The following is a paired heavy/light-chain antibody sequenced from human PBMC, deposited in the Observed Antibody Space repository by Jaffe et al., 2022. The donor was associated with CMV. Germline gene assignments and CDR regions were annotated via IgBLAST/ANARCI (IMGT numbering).Light chain of an antibody. CDR1: QSISTN. CDR3: HQYNKWPRT. V-gene: IGKV3-15*01. CDR2: DAS. J-gene: IGKJ1*01. Sequence: EIIMTQSPATLSVSPGERATLSCRASQSISTNLAWFQQKPGRAPRLLIYDASTRATGISTRFTGSGFGTEFTLTISSLQSEDFALYYCHQYNKWPRTFGQGAKVEI.
Heavy chain of an antibody. Sequence: QVQLEQSGAEVKKPGASVKVSCKASGYTFTHYGISWVRQAPGQGLEWMGWISAYNGNTNYAQKFQDRVTMTTDTSTSTAYLDLGSLRSDDTAVYYCARGGDYYDGGEYYYDKWMVDYWGQGTLVTVSS. J-gene: IGHJ4*02. CDR2: ISAYNGNT. CDR1: GYTFTHYG. D-gene: IGHD3-22*01. V-gene: IGHV1-18*04. CDR3: ARGGDYYDGGEYYYDKWMVDY.